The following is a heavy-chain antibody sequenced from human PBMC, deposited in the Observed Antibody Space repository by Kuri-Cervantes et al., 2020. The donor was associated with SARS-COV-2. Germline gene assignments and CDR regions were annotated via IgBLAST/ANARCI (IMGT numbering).Heavy chain of an antibody. J-gene: IGHJ4*02. CDR3: ARATSYCGGDCYTFDY. Sequence: GSLRLSCTVSGDSISSYYWGWIRQPPGRGLEWIGYIFYSGSTNYNPSLKSRVTISVDTSKNQFSLRLDSVTAADTAVYYCARATSYCGGDCYTFDYWGQGTLVTVSS. CDR2: IFYSGST. CDR1: GDSISSYY. D-gene: IGHD2-21*01. V-gene: IGHV4-59*01.